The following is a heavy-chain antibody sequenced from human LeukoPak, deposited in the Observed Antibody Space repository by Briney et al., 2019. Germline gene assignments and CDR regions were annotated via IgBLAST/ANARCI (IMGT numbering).Heavy chain of an antibody. V-gene: IGHV3-23*01. CDR3: ARTLLTGYYFFDY. CDR1: GFTFSSYA. J-gene: IGHJ4*02. Sequence: GGSLRLSCAASGFTFSSYAMSWVRQAPGKGLEWVSAISGSGGSTYYADSVKGGFTISRDNSKNTLYLQMNSLRAEDTAVYYCARTLLTGYYFFDYWGQGTPVTVSS. CDR2: ISGSGGST. D-gene: IGHD3-9*01.